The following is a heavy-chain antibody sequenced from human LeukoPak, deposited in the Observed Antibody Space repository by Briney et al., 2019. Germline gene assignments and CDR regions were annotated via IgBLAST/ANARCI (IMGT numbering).Heavy chain of an antibody. CDR3: ATGDYGVHGDY. CDR1: GFTFDDYG. V-gene: IGHV3-20*04. CDR2: INWNGGST. Sequence: GGSLRLSCAASGFTFDDYGMSWVRQAPGKGLEWVSGINWNGGSTGYADSVKGRFTISRDNAKNSLYLQMNSLRAEGTAVYYCATGDYGVHGDYWGQGILVTVSS. J-gene: IGHJ4*02. D-gene: IGHD4/OR15-4a*01.